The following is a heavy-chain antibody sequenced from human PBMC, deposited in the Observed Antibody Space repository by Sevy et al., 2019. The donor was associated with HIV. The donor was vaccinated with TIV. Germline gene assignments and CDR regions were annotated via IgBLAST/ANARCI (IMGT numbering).Heavy chain of an antibody. CDR2: IYHSGST. V-gene: IGHV4-38-2*02. D-gene: IGHD3-3*01. CDR3: ARDRIAAAGLTDDFWSGHDAFDI. J-gene: IGHJ3*02. Sequence: SETLSLTCTVSGYSISSGYYWGWIRQPPGKGLEWIGSIYHSGSTYYNPSLKSRVTISVDTSKNQFSLKLSSVTAADTAVYYCARDRIAAAGLTDDFWSGHDAFDIWGQGTMVTLSS. CDR1: GYSISSGYY.